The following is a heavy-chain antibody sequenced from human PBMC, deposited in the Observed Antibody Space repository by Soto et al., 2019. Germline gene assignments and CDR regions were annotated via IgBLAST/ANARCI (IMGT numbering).Heavy chain of an antibody. Sequence: GGSLTLSCGVSGFTFRASTKRPVPPGPGEALGGLSSISGGGCRTNYADSVEGRFSISKDNSKNTLYLQMKNLRAEDTALYYCAKGVIAALPQNFASWGQGTLVTVS. CDR2: ISGGGCRT. D-gene: IGHD6-6*01. J-gene: IGHJ4*02. V-gene: IGHV3-23*01. CDR1: GFTFRAST. CDR3: AKGVIAALPQNFAS.